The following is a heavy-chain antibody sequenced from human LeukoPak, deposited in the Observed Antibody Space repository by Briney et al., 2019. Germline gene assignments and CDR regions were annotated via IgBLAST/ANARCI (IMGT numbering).Heavy chain of an antibody. CDR3: ARGSTYCSSTSCYPAYYYYYYMDV. CDR1: GGSFSGYY. J-gene: IGHJ6*03. V-gene: IGHV4-34*01. D-gene: IGHD2-2*01. CDR2: INQSGST. Sequence: SETLSLTCAVYGGSFSGYYWSWIRQPPGKGLERIGEINQSGSTNYNPSLKSRVTISVDTSKNQFSLKLSSVTAADTAVYYCARGSTYCSSTSCYPAYYYYYYMDVWGKGTTVTLSS.